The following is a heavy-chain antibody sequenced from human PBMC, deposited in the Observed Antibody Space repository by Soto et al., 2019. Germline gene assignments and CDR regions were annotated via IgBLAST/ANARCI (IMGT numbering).Heavy chain of an antibody. CDR1: GGSVSSGSYY. D-gene: IGHD1-7*01. V-gene: IGHV4-61*01. J-gene: IGHJ4*02. CDR2: IYDSGST. CDR3: ERSWNYLGLDY. Sequence: PSETLSLTCTVSGGSVSSGSYYWSWIRQPPGKGLEWIGYIYDSGSTNYNPSLKSRVTISVDTSKNQFSLKLSSVTAADTAVYYCERSWNYLGLDYCCQGTLVTVSA.